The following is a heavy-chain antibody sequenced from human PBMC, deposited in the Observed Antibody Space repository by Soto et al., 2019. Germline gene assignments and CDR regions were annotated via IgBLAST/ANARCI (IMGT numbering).Heavy chain of an antibody. CDR1: GFTFSSYA. D-gene: IGHD6-13*01. CDR2: ISGSGGST. J-gene: IGHJ4*02. CDR3: TKQWVFTRASG. Sequence: GGSLRLSCAASGFTFSSYAMSWVRQAPGKGLEWVSAISGSGGSTYYADSVKGRFTISRDNSKNTLYLQMNRLRAEDTAVYYCTKQWVFTRASGWGQGTLVTVSS. V-gene: IGHV3-23*01.